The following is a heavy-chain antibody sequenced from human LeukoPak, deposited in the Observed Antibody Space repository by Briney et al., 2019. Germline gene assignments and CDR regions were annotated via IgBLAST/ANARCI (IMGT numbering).Heavy chain of an antibody. V-gene: IGHV3-21*01. D-gene: IGHD3-16*02. CDR2: IFPSGGEI. Sequence: GGSLRLSCAASGFTFSTFAMIWVRQPPGKGLEWVSSIFPSGGEIHYADSVKGRFTISRDNAKNSLYLQMNSLRAEDTAVYYCARDIYVWGSYRYSYFDYWGQGTLVTVSS. CDR3: ARDIYVWGSYRYSYFDY. J-gene: IGHJ4*02. CDR1: GFTFSTFA.